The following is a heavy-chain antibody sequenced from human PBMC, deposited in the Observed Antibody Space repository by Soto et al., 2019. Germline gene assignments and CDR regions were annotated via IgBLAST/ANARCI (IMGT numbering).Heavy chain of an antibody. CDR3: ARVGPYYYDSSGYYYYFDY. CDR1: GFTFSSYS. V-gene: IGHV3-21*01. Sequence: PGGSLRLSCAASGFTFSSYSMNWFRQAPGKGLEWVSSISSSSSYIYYADSVKGRFTISRDNAKNSLYLQMNSLRAEDTAVYYCARVGPYYYDSSGYYYYFDYWGQGTLVTVSS. J-gene: IGHJ4*02. D-gene: IGHD3-22*01. CDR2: ISSSSSYI.